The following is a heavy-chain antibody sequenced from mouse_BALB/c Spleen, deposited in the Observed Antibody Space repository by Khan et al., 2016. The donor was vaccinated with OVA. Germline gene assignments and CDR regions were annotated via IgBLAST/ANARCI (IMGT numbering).Heavy chain of an antibody. CDR3: SGSDGSGFDY. CDR1: GYSFTGYF. CDR2: INPHIGET. V-gene: IGHV1-20*02. J-gene: IGHJ2*01. Sequence: EVQLQESGPELVKPGASVKISCKASGYSFTGYFMNWVMQSPGKSLEWIGRINPHIGETFYNPKFKGKATLTVDESSSTAYMELRSLASEDSAVYYYSGSDGSGFDYWGQGTTLTVSA. D-gene: IGHD1-1*01.